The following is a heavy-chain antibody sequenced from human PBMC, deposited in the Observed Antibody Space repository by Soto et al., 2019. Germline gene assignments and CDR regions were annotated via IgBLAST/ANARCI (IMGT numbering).Heavy chain of an antibody. CDR2: IFYSGST. D-gene: IGHD2-21*02. V-gene: IGHV4-30-4*01. Sequence: QVQLQESGPGLVKPSQSLSLTCTVSGGSITSDDYYWSWIRQPPGRGLEWIGYIFYSGSTHCNPSLKSRFIISLDTSKKQVSLKLSSVTAAYTAVYYCASANCGGDCSYRHDRYYFESWGQGTLVTVSS. CDR1: GGSITSDDYY. J-gene: IGHJ4*02. CDR3: ASANCGGDCSYRHDRYYFES.